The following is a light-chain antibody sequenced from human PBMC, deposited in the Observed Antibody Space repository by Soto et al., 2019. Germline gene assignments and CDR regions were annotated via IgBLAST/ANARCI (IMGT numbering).Light chain of an antibody. CDR1: RSVSSD. V-gene: IGKV3-15*01. CDR3: QQYNSWPPT. Sequence: EIVMTQSPATLSVSPGERATLSCRASRSVSSDLAWYQQKPGQAPRLLIYGASTRATSIAARFSGSGSGTEFTLTITSLQSEDFAVYYCQQYNSWPPTFGGGTKVDIK. J-gene: IGKJ4*01. CDR2: GAS.